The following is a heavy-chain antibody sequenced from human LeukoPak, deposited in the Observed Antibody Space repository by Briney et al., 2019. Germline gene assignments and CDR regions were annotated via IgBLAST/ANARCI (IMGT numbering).Heavy chain of an antibody. CDR2: ISAYNGNT. CDR3: ARDREPIVVVPAAYYYGMDV. CDR1: GDTFTTHG. J-gene: IGHJ6*04. V-gene: IGHV1-18*01. Sequence: ASVKVSCKTSGDTFTTHGIHWVRQAPGQGLEWMGWISAYNGNTNYAQKLQGRVTMTTDTSTSTAYMELRSLRSDDTAVYYCARDREPIVVVPAAYYYGMDVWGKGTTVTVSS. D-gene: IGHD2-2*01.